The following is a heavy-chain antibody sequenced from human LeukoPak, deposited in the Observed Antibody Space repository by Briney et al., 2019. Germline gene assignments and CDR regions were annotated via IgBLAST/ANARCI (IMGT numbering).Heavy chain of an antibody. V-gene: IGHV3-30*02. Sequence: GGSLRLSCVVSGLTFSSYDMHWVRQVPGKGLEWVASILYDGSKKYYADSVKGQFTIFRDNSKNTLYLQMNSLRAKDMAVYYCAKQSPRPNYYYMDVWGKGTTVTISS. J-gene: IGHJ6*03. CDR2: ILYDGSKK. CDR3: AKQSPRPNYYYMDV. CDR1: GLTFSSYD.